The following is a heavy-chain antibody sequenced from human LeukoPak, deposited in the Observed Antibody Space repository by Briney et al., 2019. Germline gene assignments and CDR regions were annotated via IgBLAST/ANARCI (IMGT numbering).Heavy chain of an antibody. D-gene: IGHD3-22*01. CDR2: INHSGST. V-gene: IGHV4-34*01. J-gene: IGHJ3*02. CDR3: ATDYYDSSGYASSGAFDI. CDR1: GGSFSGYY. Sequence: PSETLSLTCAVYGGSFSGYYWSWIRQPPGKGLEWIGEINHSGSTNCNPSLKSRVTISVDTSKNQFSLKLSSVTAADTAVYYCATDYYDSSGYASSGAFDIWGQGTMVTVSS.